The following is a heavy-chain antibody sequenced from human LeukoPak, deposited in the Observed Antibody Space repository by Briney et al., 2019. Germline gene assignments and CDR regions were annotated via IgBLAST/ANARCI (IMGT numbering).Heavy chain of an antibody. CDR2: ISYDGSNK. CDR1: GFTFSSYA. Sequence: PGGSLRLSCAASGFTFSSYAMHWVRQAPGKGLEWVAVISYDGSNKYYADSVKGRFTISRDNSKNTLYLQMNSLRAEDTAVYYCARDRDWPSTSLFDYWGQGTLVTVSS. J-gene: IGHJ4*02. V-gene: IGHV3-30-3*01. D-gene: IGHD3-9*01. CDR3: ARDRDWPSTSLFDY.